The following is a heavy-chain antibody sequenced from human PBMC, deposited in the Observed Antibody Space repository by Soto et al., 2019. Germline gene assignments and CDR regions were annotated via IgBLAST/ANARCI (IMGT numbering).Heavy chain of an antibody. CDR1: GGSIRSGGYN. Sequence: QVQLRESGPGLVKPSQTLSLTCTVSGGSIRSGGYNWSWIRQLPGKGLEWSGYIFHTGNTYYNPSLKSRVTISVYTSQNQFSMRLSSVTAADTALYYCARDLGKLRTPAQWGQGVLVTVSS. CDR3: ARDLGKLRTPAQ. V-gene: IGHV4-31*03. CDR2: IFHTGNT. D-gene: IGHD7-27*01. J-gene: IGHJ1*01.